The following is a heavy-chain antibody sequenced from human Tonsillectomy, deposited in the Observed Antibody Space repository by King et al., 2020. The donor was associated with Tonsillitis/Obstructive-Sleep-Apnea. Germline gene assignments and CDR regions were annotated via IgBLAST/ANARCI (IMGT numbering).Heavy chain of an antibody. CDR3: ARRFGYGSSTFDY. D-gene: IGHD6-6*01. Sequence: QLQESGPGLVKPSETLSLTCTVSGGSISSSSYYWGWIRQPPGKGLEWIGSIYYSGSTYYNPSLKSRVTISVDTSKNQFSLKLTSGTAADTAVYYCARRFGYGSSTFDYWGQGTLVTVSS. V-gene: IGHV4-39*01. J-gene: IGHJ4*02. CDR2: IYYSGST. CDR1: GGSISSSSYY.